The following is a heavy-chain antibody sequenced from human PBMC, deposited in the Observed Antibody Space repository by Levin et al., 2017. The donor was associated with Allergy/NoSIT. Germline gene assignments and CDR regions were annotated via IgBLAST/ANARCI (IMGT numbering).Heavy chain of an antibody. CDR2: ISSGSGLI. D-gene: IGHD2-15*01. CDR1: GFTFSSYS. CDR3: ASGHCSGGSCYADY. J-gene: IGHJ4*02. V-gene: IGHV3-48*01. Sequence: GGSLRLSCAASGFTFSSYSMNWVRQPPGKGLEWVSYISSGSGLIYYADSVKGRFAISRDNAKNSLYLQMNSLRAEDTAVYYCASGHCSGGSCYADYWGQGTLVTVSS.